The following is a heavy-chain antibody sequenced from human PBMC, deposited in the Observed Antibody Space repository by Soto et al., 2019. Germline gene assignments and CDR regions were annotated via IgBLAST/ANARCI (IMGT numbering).Heavy chain of an antibody. CDR3: ARDRVAAASQYYYYYYGMDV. D-gene: IGHD6-13*01. Sequence: ASVKVSCKASGYTFTGYYMHWVRQAPGQGLEWMGWINPNSGGTNYAQKFQGWVTMTRDTSISTAYMELSRLRSDDTAVYYCARDRVAAASQYYYYYYGMDVWGQGTTVTVSS. CDR1: GYTFTGYY. CDR2: INPNSGGT. V-gene: IGHV1-2*04. J-gene: IGHJ6*02.